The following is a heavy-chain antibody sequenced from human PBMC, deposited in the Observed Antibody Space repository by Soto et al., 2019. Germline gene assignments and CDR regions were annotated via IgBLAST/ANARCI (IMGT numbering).Heavy chain of an antibody. J-gene: IGHJ4*01. V-gene: IGHV3-7*01. D-gene: IGHD3-10*01. CDR2: IKMDASEK. Sequence: EVQLVESGGGLVQPGGSLRLSCAASGFTFGSYWMSWVRQAQGKGLEWLATIKMDASEKKYVDSVKGRFTMSRDNAKNSLYLQMDSLRAEDTAAYYCARDSGYGSAASVNHYLDYWGHGTLVTVSS. CDR3: ARDSGYGSAASVNHYLDY. CDR1: GFTFGSYW.